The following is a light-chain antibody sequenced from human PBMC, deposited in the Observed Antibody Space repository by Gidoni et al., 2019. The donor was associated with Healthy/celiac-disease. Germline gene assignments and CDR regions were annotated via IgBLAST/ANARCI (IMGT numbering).Light chain of an antibody. Sequence: NFMLTQPHPVSASPGKTVTIHCTGSSGSIASNYVQWYQQRPGSAPTTVIYEDNQRPSGVPDRFSGSIDSSSNSASLTISGLKTEDEADYYCQSYDSSNHAVFGGGTQLTVL. CDR2: EDN. J-gene: IGLJ7*01. V-gene: IGLV6-57*02. CDR1: SGSIASNY. CDR3: QSYDSSNHAV.